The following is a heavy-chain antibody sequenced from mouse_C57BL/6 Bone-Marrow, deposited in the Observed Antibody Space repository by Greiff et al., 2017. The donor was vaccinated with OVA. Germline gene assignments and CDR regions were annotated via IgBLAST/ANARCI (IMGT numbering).Heavy chain of an antibody. D-gene: IGHD2-10*02. CDR1: GFSLTSYG. CDR3: ARKQYGNSAWFAY. J-gene: IGHJ3*01. V-gene: IGHV2-2*01. CDR2: IWRGGST. Sequence: QVQLKESGPGLVQPSQSLSITCTVSGFSLTSYGVHWVRQSPGKGLEWLGVIWRGGSTDYNAAFISRLSISKDNSKSQVFFKMNSLQADDTAIYYCARKQYGNSAWFAYWGQGTLVTVSA.